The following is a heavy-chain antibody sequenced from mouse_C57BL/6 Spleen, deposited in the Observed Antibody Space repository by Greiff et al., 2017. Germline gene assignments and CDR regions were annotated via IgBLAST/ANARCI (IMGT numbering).Heavy chain of an antibody. CDR2: INPGSGGT. CDR3: ARGDGYYGYFDY. CDR1: GYAFTNYL. D-gene: IGHD2-3*01. J-gene: IGHJ2*01. V-gene: IGHV1-54*01. Sequence: VQLQQSGAELVRPGTSVKVSCKASGYAFTNYLIEWVKQRPGQGLEWIGVINPGSGGTNYNEKFKGKATLTADKSSSTAYMQLSSLTSEDSAVYFCARGDGYYGYFDYWGQGTTLTVSS.